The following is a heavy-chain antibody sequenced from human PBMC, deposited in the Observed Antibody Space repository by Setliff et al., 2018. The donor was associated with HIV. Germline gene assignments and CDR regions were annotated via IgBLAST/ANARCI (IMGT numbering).Heavy chain of an antibody. Sequence: GASVKVSCKASGDTFSTHTIHWLRQAPGQGPEWMGRTIPIFSMSNAALNFQGRLMITADKSSNTAYRSLTKLTFEDTAMYYCATSYGSGVAPFDNWGQGTLVTVSS. CDR2: TIPIFSMS. V-gene: IGHV1-69*02. J-gene: IGHJ4*02. D-gene: IGHD3-10*01. CDR3: ATSYGSGVAPFDN. CDR1: GDTFSTHT.